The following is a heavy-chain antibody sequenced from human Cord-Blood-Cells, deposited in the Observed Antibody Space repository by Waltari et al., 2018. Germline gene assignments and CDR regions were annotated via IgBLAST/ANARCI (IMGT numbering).Heavy chain of an antibody. Sequence: AASGFTFSSYSMNWVRQAPGKGLGWVSSISSSSSYIYYADSVKGRFTISRDNAKNSLYLQMNSLRAEDTAVYYCARAGVGATLDAFDIWGQGTMVTDSS. CDR3: ARAGVGATLDAFDI. D-gene: IGHD1-26*01. CDR2: ISSSSSYI. V-gene: IGHV3-21*01. CDR1: GFTFSSYS. J-gene: IGHJ3*02.